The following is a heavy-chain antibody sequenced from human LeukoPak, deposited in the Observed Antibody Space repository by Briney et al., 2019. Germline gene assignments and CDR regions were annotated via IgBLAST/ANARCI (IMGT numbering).Heavy chain of an antibody. V-gene: IGHV4-59*12. CDR2: IYYSGYT. Sequence: PSETLSLTCTVSGGSISSYYWSWIRQPPGKGLEWIGYIYYSGYTNYNPSLKSRVTISVDTSKNQFSLKLSSVTAADTAVYYCARPSYRFTIYPAQFDYWGQGTLVSVSS. CDR3: ARPSYRFTIYPAQFDY. CDR1: GGSISSYY. J-gene: IGHJ4*02. D-gene: IGHD3-9*01.